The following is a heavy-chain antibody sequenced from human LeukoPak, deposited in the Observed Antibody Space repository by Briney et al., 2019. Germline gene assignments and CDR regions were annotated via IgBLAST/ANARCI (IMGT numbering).Heavy chain of an antibody. J-gene: IGHJ6*02. D-gene: IGHD3-22*01. CDR2: IIPIFGTA. CDR3: ARDGRQYYYDSSGYYAPYGMDV. CDR1: GGTFSSYA. V-gene: IGHV1-69*13. Sequence: SVQVSCKASGGTFSSYAISWVRQAPGQGLEWMGGIIPIFGTANYAQKFQGRVTITADESTSTAYMELSSLRSEDTAVYYCARDGRQYYYDSSGYYAPYGMDVWGQGTTVTVSS.